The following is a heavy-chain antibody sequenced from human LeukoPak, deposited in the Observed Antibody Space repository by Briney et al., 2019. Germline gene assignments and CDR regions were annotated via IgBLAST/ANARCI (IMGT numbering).Heavy chain of an antibody. Sequence: SETLSLTCTVSGGSISSSSYYWGWIRQPPGKGLEWIGEINHSGSTNYNPSLKSRVTISVDTSKNQFSLKLSSVSAADTAVYYCARRAVDTAMVGYYYGMDVWGQGTTVTVSS. D-gene: IGHD5-18*01. CDR3: ARRAVDTAMVGYYYGMDV. J-gene: IGHJ6*02. V-gene: IGHV4-39*07. CDR2: INHSGST. CDR1: GGSISSSSYY.